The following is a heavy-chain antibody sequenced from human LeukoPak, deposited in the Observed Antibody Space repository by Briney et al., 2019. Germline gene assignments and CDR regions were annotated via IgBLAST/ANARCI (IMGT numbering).Heavy chain of an antibody. V-gene: IGHV1-8*03. CDR1: GYSFTNYW. J-gene: IGHJ3*02. D-gene: IGHD3-10*01. CDR3: ARRFGELLSHAFDI. CDR2: MNPNSGNT. Sequence: GESLKISCKGSGYSFTNYWIDWVRQATGQGLEWMGWMNPNSGNTGYAQKFQGRVTITRNTSINTAYMELSSLRSEDTAVYYCARRFGELLSHAFDIWGQGTMVTVSS.